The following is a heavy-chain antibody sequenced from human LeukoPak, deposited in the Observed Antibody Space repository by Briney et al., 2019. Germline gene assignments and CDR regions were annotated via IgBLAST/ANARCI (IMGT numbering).Heavy chain of an antibody. J-gene: IGHJ4*02. Sequence: GGSLRLSCAASGFTFSSYSMNWVRQAPGKGLEWVSSISSSSSYIYYADSVKGRFTISRDNAKNTLYLQMNSLRAEDTAMYYCVRGVGTTSNDYWGQGTLVTVSS. D-gene: IGHD1-26*01. CDR3: VRGVGTTSNDY. CDR2: ISSSSSYI. CDR1: GFTFSSYS. V-gene: IGHV3-21*01.